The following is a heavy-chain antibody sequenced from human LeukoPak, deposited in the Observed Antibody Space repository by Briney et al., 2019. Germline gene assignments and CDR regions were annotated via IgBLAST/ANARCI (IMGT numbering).Heavy chain of an antibody. CDR3: ARVSTVTPRY. CDR2: ISSSSSYI. CDR1: GFTFSSYS. D-gene: IGHD4-17*01. V-gene: IGHV3-21*01. J-gene: IGHJ4*02. Sequence: SGGSLRLSCAASGFTFSSYSMNWVRQAPGKGLEWVSSISSSSSYIYYADSVKGRFTISRDSAKNSLYLQMNSLRVEDTAVYYCARVSTVTPRYWGQGTLVTVSS.